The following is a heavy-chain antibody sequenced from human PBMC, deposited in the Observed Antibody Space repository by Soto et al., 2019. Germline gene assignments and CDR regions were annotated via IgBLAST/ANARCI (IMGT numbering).Heavy chain of an antibody. J-gene: IGHJ4*02. CDR2: IFYSGST. D-gene: IGHD5-12*01. V-gene: IGHV4-31*03. Sequence: SETLSLTCTVSGGSISSGGYYWSWIRQHPGKGLEWIGYIFYSGSTYYNPSLKSRVTISVDTSKNQFSLKLSSVTAADTAVYYCARIVNREMATIFDYWGQGTLVTVSS. CDR1: GGSISSGGYY. CDR3: ARIVNREMATIFDY.